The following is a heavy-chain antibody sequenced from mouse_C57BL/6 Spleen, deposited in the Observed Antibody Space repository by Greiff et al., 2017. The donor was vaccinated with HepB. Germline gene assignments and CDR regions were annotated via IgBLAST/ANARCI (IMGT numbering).Heavy chain of an antibody. J-gene: IGHJ3*01. Sequence: EVNVVESGGGLVQSGRSLRLSCATSGFTFSDFYMEWVRQAPGKGLEWIAASRNKANDYTTEYSASVKGRFIVSRDTSQSILYLQMNALRAEDTAIYYCARDAGSNSAWFAYWGQGTLVTVSA. V-gene: IGHV7-1*01. CDR1: GFTFSDFY. CDR3: ARDAGSNSAWFAY. D-gene: IGHD2-5*01. CDR2: SRNKANDYTT.